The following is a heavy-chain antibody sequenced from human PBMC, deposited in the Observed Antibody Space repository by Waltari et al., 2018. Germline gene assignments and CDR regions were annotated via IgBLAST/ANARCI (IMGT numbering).Heavy chain of an antibody. CDR3: ARDPRGDASFYYHMDV. Sequence: QGQLVESGGGVVQPGRSLRLSCEVSGFSFRTYPMHWVRQAPGKGLEWVAVVSFDENISYYADSVKGRFTISRDSSESTLYLQMNSLRAEDTAVYFCARDPRGDASFYYHMDVWGRGTTVTVSS. J-gene: IGHJ6*03. CDR2: VSFDENIS. V-gene: IGHV3-30-3*01. CDR1: GFSFRTYP. D-gene: IGHD2-2*01.